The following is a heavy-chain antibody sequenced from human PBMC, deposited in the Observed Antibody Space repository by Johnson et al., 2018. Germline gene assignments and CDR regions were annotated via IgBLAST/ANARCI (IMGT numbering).Heavy chain of an antibody. CDR2: IWYDGSNK. CDR1: GFTFSSYG. D-gene: IGHD1-1*01. J-gene: IGHJ3*02. CDR3: ARRVGRYRLQLDAFDI. V-gene: IGHV3-33*01. Sequence: QVQLVESGGGVVQPGRSLRLSCAASGFTFSSYGRHWVRQAPGKGLEWVAVIWYDGSNKYYADSVKGRFTIYRDNSKNTLYLQMNSLRAEDTAVYYWARRVGRYRLQLDAFDIWGQGTMVTVSS.